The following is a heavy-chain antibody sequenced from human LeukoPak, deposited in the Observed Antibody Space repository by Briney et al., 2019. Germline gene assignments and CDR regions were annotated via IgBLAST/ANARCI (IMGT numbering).Heavy chain of an antibody. CDR1: GYTFTSYG. V-gene: IGHV1-18*01. D-gene: IGHD5-12*01. CDR2: ISAYNGNT. J-gene: IGHJ6*02. Sequence: ASVKVSCKASGYTFTSYGISWVRQAPGQGLEWMGWISAYNGNTNYAQKLQGRVTMTTDTSTSTAYMELRSLRSDDTAVYYCARDGSVYSGYTETVYYYGMDVWGQGTTVTVSS. CDR3: ARDGSVYSGYTETVYYYGMDV.